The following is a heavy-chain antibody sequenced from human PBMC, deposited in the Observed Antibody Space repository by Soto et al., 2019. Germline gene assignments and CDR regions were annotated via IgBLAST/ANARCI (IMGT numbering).Heavy chain of an antibody. CDR1: GGTFSSYT. V-gene: IGHV1-69*02. D-gene: IGHD2-15*01. CDR3: AIYRGADIVVVVAANDAFDI. CDR2: IIPILGIA. Sequence: QVQLVQSGAEVKKPGSSVKVSCKASGGTFSSYTISWVRQAPGQGLEWMGRIIPILGIANYAQKFQGRVTITADKSTSTAYMELSSLRSEDTAVYYCAIYRGADIVVVVAANDAFDIWGQGTMVTVSS. J-gene: IGHJ3*02.